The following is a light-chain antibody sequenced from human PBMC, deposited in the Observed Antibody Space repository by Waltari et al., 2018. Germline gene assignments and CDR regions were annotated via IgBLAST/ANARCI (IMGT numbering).Light chain of an antibody. J-gene: IGKJ1*01. CDR1: QSSSW. CDR3: QQYDSYSAT. CDR2: KAS. Sequence: DIQMTQSPSTLSASVGDRCNSTCRASQSSSWLAWYQQKPGKAPKLLIYKASSLESGVPSRFSGSGSGTEFTLTITSLQPDDFATYYCQQYDSYSATFGQGTKVEI. V-gene: IGKV1-5*03.